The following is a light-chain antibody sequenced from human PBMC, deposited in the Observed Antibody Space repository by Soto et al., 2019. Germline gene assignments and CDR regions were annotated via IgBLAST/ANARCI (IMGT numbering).Light chain of an antibody. V-gene: IGKV3-15*01. J-gene: IGKJ1*01. CDR2: GAS. CDR1: QSINRN. Sequence: EIVMTQSPVILSVSPGERATLSCRASQSINRNLAWYQQKLGQPPRLPIYGASTRATGIAARFSGSGSGTEFTLTISSLQSEDFGVYFCQQYNKGPVTFGQGTKVDIK. CDR3: QQYNKGPVT.